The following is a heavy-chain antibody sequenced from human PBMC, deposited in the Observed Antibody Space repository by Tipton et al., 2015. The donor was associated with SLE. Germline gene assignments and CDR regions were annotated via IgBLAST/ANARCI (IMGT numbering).Heavy chain of an antibody. D-gene: IGHD3-16*01. J-gene: IGHJ6*03. CDR1: GGSISSYY. CDR2: IYTSGST. Sequence: TLSLTCTVSGGSISSYYWSWIRQPAGKGLEWIGRIYTSGSTNYNPSLNRRVTMSVDTSKNQFSLKLSSVTAADTAVYYCARMMIHDYYYMDVWGKGTTVTVSS. V-gene: IGHV4-4*07. CDR3: ARMMIHDYYYMDV.